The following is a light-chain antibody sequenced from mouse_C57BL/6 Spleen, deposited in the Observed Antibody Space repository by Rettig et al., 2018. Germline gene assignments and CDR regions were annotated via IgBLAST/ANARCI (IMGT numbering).Light chain of an antibody. CDR2: STS. V-gene: IGKV4-57*01. CDR3: QQRSSYPFT. Sequence: QIVLTQSPAIMSASPGEKVTITCSASSSVNYMHWFQQKPGTSPKLWIYSTSNLASGVPARFSGSGSGTSYSLTISRMEAEDAATYYCQQRSSYPFTFGS. CDR1: SSVNY. J-gene: IGKJ4*01.